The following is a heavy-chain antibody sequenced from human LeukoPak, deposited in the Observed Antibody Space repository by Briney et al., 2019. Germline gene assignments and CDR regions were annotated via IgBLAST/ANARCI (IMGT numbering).Heavy chain of an antibody. Sequence: GSVRVSCAASGFTFISYWMHWVRQAPGQGLVWVSRINSNRCNTNYVDCVKGRFTISRDNAKNTLDLDMNSLRAEDTAKYYSARGVGSLVGRVYNPRPFVYSGGGTLVTVPS. J-gene: IGHJ4*02. CDR2: INSNRCNT. CDR1: GFTFISYW. V-gene: IGHV3-74*01. CDR3: ARGVGSLVGRVYNPRPFVY. D-gene: IGHD5-24*01.